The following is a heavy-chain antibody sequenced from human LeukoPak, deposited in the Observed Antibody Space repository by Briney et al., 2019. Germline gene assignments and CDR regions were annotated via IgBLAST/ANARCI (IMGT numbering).Heavy chain of an antibody. J-gene: IGHJ4*02. CDR1: GYTFTRYG. CDR3: ARRGIAAAGTPPAGIDY. D-gene: IGHD6-13*01. CDR2: ISAYNGNT. Sequence: ASVKVSCKASGYTFTRYGISWVRQAPGQRLEWMGWISAYNGNTNYAQKLQGRVTMTTDTSTSTAYMELRSLRSDDTAVYYCARRGIAAAGTPPAGIDYWGQGTLVTVSS. V-gene: IGHV1-18*01.